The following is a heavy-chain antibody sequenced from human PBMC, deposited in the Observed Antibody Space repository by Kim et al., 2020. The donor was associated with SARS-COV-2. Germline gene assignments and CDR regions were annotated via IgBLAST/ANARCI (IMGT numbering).Heavy chain of an antibody. CDR2: INHSGST. CDR1: GGSFSGYY. Sequence: SETLSLTCAVYGGSFSGYYWSWIRQPPGKGLEWIGEINHSGSTNYNPSLKSRVTISVDTSKNQFSLKLSSVTAADTAVYYCARGPDQSYDILTAIYDYWGQGTLVTVSS. J-gene: IGHJ4*02. D-gene: IGHD3-9*01. V-gene: IGHV4-34*01. CDR3: ARGPDQSYDILTAIYDY.